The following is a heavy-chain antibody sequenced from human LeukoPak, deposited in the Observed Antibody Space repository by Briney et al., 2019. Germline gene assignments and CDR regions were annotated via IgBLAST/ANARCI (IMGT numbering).Heavy chain of an antibody. CDR3: ARDQSGGRGLNAFDI. V-gene: IGHV4-38-2*02. D-gene: IGHD2-15*01. Sequence: PSETLSLTCTVSGYSISSGYYWGWIRQPPGKGLEWIGSIYHSGSTYYNPSLKSRVTISVDTSKNQFSLKLSSVTAADTAVYYCARDQSGGRGLNAFDIWGQGTMVTVSS. CDR1: GYSISSGYY. CDR2: IYHSGST. J-gene: IGHJ3*02.